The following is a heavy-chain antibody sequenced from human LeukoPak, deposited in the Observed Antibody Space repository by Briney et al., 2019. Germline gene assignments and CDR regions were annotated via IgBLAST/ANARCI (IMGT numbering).Heavy chain of an antibody. CDR3: AKGDYYDSTGYYFGGIDY. Sequence: GGSLRLSCAASGFTFSSYAMSWVRQAPGKGLEWVSGISGSGGSTYYVDSVKGRFTISRDNSKNTLYLQMNSLRAEDTAVYYCAKGDYYDSTGYYFGGIDYWGQGTLVTVSS. V-gene: IGHV3-23*01. CDR2: ISGSGGST. J-gene: IGHJ4*02. D-gene: IGHD3-22*01. CDR1: GFTFSSYA.